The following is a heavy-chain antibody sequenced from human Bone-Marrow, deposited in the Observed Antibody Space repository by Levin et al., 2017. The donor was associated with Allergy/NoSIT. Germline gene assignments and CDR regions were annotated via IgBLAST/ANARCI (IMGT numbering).Heavy chain of an antibody. V-gene: IGHV3-11*01. CDR1: GFTFSDYY. CDR3: ARGRRRFSPLADFDY. CDR2: ISSSGSTI. Sequence: GGSLRLSCAASGFTFSDYYMSWIRQAPGKGLEWVSYISSSGSTIYYADSVKGRFTISRDNAKNSLYLQMNSLRAEDTAVYYCARGRRRFSPLADFDYWGQGTLVTVSS. D-gene: IGHD3-3*02. J-gene: IGHJ4*02.